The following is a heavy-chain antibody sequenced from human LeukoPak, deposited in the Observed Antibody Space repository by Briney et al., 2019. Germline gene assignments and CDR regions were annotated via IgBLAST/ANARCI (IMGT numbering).Heavy chain of an antibody. CDR3: AREGYSYRGFDY. CDR2: IYSGGST. D-gene: IGHD5-18*01. V-gene: IGHV3-53*01. J-gene: IGHJ4*02. CDR1: GFTVSSNY. Sequence: GGSLRLSCAVSGFTVSSNYMSWVRQAPGKGLEWVSVIYSGGSTYYADSVKGRFTISRDNSKNTLYLQMNSLRAEDTAVYYCAREGYSYRGFDYWGQGTLVTVSS.